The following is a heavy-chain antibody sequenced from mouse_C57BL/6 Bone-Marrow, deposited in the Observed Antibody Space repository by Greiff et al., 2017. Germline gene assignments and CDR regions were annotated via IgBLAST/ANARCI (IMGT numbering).Heavy chain of an antibody. CDR1: GFNIKDDY. D-gene: IGHD1-1*02. Sequence: EVQLQQSGAELVRPGASVKLSCTASGFNIKDDYMHWVKQRPEQGLEWIGWIDPENGDTEYASKFQGKATITADTSSNTAYLQLSSLTSEDTAVYYCTRGGLWCYYVDYWGQGATLTVSS. CDR3: TRGGLWCYYVDY. J-gene: IGHJ2*01. V-gene: IGHV14-4*01. CDR2: IDPENGDT.